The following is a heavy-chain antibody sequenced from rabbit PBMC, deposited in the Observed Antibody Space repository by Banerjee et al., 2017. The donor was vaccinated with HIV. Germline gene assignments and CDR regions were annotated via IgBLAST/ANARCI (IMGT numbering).Heavy chain of an antibody. Sequence: QSLEESGGDLVKPGASLTLTCTASGFSFSSSDWISWVRQAPGKGLEWIACIDGGSSGGTYYASWAKGRFTITRNTNQNTVTLQMTSLTAADTATYFCARNGGSNYGTRLDLWGPGTLVTVS. CDR3: ARNGGSNYGTRLDL. V-gene: IGHV1S40*01. CDR1: GFSFSSSDW. CDR2: IDGGSSGGT. J-gene: IGHJ3*01. D-gene: IGHD8-1*01.